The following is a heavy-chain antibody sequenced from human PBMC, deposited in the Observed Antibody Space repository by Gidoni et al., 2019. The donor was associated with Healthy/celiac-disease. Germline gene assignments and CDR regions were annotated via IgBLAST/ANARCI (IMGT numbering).Heavy chain of an antibody. J-gene: IGHJ4*02. Sequence: EVQLVESGGGLVKPGGSLRLSCAASGFTFSTYSMNWVRQAPGKGLEWVSSFSSSSSYLYYADSVKGRFTISRDNAKNSLYLQMHSLRAEDTAVYYCAREKRYYYDSSGYFDYWGQGTLVTVSS. CDR2: FSSSSSYL. D-gene: IGHD3-22*01. V-gene: IGHV3-21*01. CDR3: AREKRYYYDSSGYFDY. CDR1: GFTFSTYS.